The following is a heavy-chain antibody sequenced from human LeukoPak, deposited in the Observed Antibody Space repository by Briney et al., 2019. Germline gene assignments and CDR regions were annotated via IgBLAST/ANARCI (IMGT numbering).Heavy chain of an antibody. J-gene: IGHJ4*02. V-gene: IGHV4-39*07. CDR3: AREVFDSSAYYY. CDR2: IYYSGST. Sequence: SETLSLTCAVSVGSISSSSYYWGWIRQPPGKGLEWIGNIYYSGSTYYNPSLKSRVIISVDTSKNQFSLKLSSVTAADTAVYYCAREVFDSSAYYYWGQGTLVTVSS. D-gene: IGHD3-22*01. CDR1: VGSISSSSYY.